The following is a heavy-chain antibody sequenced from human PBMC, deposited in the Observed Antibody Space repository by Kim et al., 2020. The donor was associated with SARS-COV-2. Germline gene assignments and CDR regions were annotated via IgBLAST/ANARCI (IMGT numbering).Heavy chain of an antibody. J-gene: IGHJ5*02. D-gene: IGHD3-10*01. CDR3: ARDGSGSYFSGFDP. CDR2: ISYDGSNK. CDR1: GFTFSSYA. V-gene: IGHV3-30-3*01. Sequence: GGSLRLSCAASGFTFSSYAMHWVRQAPGKGLEWVAVISYDGSNKYYADSVKGRFTISRDNSKNTLYLQMNSLIAEDTAVYYCARDGSGSYFSGFDPWGQG.